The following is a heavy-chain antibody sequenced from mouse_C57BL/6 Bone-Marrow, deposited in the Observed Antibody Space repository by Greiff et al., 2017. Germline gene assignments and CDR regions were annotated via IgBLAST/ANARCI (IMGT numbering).Heavy chain of an antibody. V-gene: IGHV1-55*01. J-gene: IGHJ3*01. CDR2: IYPGSGST. Sequence: VQLQQPGAELVKPGASVKLSCKASGYTFTSYWITWVKQRPGQGLEWMGDIYPGSGSTNYNEKFKSKATLTVDTSSSTAYMQLSSLTSEDSAVYDCAREENWGGYYRLAYWGQETLVTVSA. CDR3: AREENWGGYYRLAY. CDR1: GYTFTSYW. D-gene: IGHD2-3*01.